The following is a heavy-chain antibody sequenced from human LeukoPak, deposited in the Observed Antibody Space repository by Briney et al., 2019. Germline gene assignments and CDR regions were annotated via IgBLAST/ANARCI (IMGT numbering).Heavy chain of an antibody. J-gene: IGHJ5*02. D-gene: IGHD3-22*01. Sequence: PSETLSPTCTVSGGSVSSGSYYWSWIRQPPGKGLEWIGYIYYSGSTNYNPSLKSRVTISVDTSKNQFSLKLSSVTAADTAVYYCARVEGTMIVVWSGTNGYWFDPWGQGTLVTVSS. CDR3: ARVEGTMIVVWSGTNGYWFDP. CDR1: GGSVSSGSYY. V-gene: IGHV4-61*01. CDR2: IYYSGST.